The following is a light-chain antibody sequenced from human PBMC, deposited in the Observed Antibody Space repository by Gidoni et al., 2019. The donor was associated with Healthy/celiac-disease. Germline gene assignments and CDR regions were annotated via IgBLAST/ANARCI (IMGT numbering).Light chain of an antibody. CDR3: QQSYSTPRT. J-gene: IGKJ2*01. CDR2: AAS. CDR1: QSISSY. Sequence: DIQMTPSPSSLSASVGDRVTITCRASQSISSYLNWYQQKPGKAPKLLIYAASSLQSGVPSRFSGSGSGTDFTLTISSLKPEDFATYYCQQSYSTPRTFXQXTKLEIK. V-gene: IGKV1-39*01.